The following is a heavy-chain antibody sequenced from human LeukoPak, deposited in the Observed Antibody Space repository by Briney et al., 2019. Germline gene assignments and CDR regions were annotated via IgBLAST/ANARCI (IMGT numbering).Heavy chain of an antibody. J-gene: IGHJ6*02. V-gene: IGHV1-46*01. Sequence: ASVTVSCKASGYNFISYYMHWVRQAPGQGLEWMGIINPSGGSTIYAQKFQDRVTMTRDTSTSTVYMELSSLKSEDTAVYYCAREDVVLVDAVRYYYYGMDVWGQGTTVTVSS. D-gene: IGHD2-8*01. CDR1: GYNFISYY. CDR3: AREDVVLVDAVRYYYYGMDV. CDR2: INPSGGST.